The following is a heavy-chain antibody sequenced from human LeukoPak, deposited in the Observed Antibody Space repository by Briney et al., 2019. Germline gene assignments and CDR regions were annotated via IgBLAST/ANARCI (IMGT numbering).Heavy chain of an antibody. Sequence: SETLSLTCTVSGGSISSYYWSWIRQPAGKGLEWIGRIYTSGSTNYNPSLKSRVTMSVDTSRNQFSLKLSSVTAADTAVYYCARGGRGIAARQFDYWGQGTLVTVSS. CDR2: IYTSGST. V-gene: IGHV4-4*07. D-gene: IGHD6-6*01. J-gene: IGHJ4*02. CDR3: ARGGRGIAARQFDY. CDR1: GGSISSYY.